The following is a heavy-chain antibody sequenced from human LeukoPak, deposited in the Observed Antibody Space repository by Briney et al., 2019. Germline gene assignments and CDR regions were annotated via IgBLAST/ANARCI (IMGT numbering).Heavy chain of an antibody. V-gene: IGHV3-74*01. CDR3: ATRGILYPSTYDY. D-gene: IGHD2/OR15-2a*01. Sequence: GGSLRLSCAASGFTFRNYWMHWVRQAPGKGLVWVSRINSDGRTTVYADSVKGRFTISRDNAKNTAYLQMNSLRVEDTAVYYCATRGILYPSTYDYRGQGTLVTVSS. J-gene: IGHJ4*02. CDR2: INSDGRTT. CDR1: GFTFRNYW.